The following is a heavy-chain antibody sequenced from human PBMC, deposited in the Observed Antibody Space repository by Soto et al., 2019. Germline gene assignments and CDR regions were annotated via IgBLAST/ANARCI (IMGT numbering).Heavy chain of an antibody. CDR3: ARARISSSSRDWFDP. D-gene: IGHD6-6*01. Sequence: QVQLVQSGAEVKKPGASVKVSCKASGYTFTSYAMHWVRQAPGQRLEWMGWINAGNGNTKYSQKFQGRVTITRDTSASTAYMELSSLRSEDTAVYYCARARISSSSRDWFDPWGQGTLVTVSS. V-gene: IGHV1-3*01. CDR1: GYTFTSYA. J-gene: IGHJ5*02. CDR2: INAGNGNT.